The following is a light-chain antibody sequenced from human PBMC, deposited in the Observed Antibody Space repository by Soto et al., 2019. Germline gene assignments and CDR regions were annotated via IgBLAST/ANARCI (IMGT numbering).Light chain of an antibody. Sequence: EIVMTQSPATLSVSPGERATLSCRASQSVSSNLAWYQQKPGQAPRLLIYGASTRATGIPARFSGSGSGTEFTLTISSRQSEDFAVYYCQQYNNWQTFGPGTKVDIK. CDR2: GAS. CDR3: QQYNNWQT. V-gene: IGKV3-15*01. J-gene: IGKJ3*01. CDR1: QSVSSN.